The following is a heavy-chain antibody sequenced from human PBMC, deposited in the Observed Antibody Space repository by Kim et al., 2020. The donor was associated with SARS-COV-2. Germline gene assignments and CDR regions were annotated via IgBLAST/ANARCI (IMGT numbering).Heavy chain of an antibody. D-gene: IGHD3-22*01. CDR3: ASQRLYYDSSFDY. J-gene: IGHJ4*02. CDR1: GGSISSYY. CDR2: IYYSGST. Sequence: SETLSLTCTVSGGSISSYYWSWIRQPPGKGLEWIGYIYYSGSTNYNPSLKSRVTISVDTSKNQFSLKLSSVTAADTAVYYCASQRLYYDSSFDYWGQGTLVTVSS. V-gene: IGHV4-59*13.